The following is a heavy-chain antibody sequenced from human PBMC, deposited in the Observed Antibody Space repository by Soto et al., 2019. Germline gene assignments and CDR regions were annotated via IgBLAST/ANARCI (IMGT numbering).Heavy chain of an antibody. CDR2: XXHXGXX. CDR1: GGSISRGGYY. CDR3: ARARYYDWCFDL. Sequence: SETLYPTCTVSGGSISRGGYYRSWIRQSQGKGLXWXGXXXHXGXXXYXXXXQSRVTISVDRSKAQFYLTLTSVTAADTAVYFCARARYYDWCFDLWGLGTPVTVSS. V-gene: IGHV4-30-2*06. J-gene: IGHJ4*02. D-gene: IGHD3-9*01.